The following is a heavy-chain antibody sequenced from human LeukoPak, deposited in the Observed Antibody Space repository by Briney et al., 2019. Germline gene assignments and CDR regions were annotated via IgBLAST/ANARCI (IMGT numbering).Heavy chain of an antibody. Sequence: SETLSLTCAVSGGSIRNSSFYWGWIRQPPGKGLEWIASIYNSGTTYYNPSIKSRITIFVDTSKNQVSLKLSSVTAADTAVYYCARGPPYIVVVTAIGFFDYWGQGTLVTVSS. J-gene: IGHJ4*02. V-gene: IGHV4-39*01. CDR2: IYNSGTT. CDR1: GGSIRNSSFY. D-gene: IGHD2-21*02. CDR3: ARGPPYIVVVTAIGFFDY.